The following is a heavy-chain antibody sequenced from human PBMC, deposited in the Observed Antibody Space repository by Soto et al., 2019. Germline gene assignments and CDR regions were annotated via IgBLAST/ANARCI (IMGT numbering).Heavy chain of an antibody. Sequence: QITLKESGPTLVKPTQTLTLTCTFSGFSLRNSVVGVGWIRQPPGKALEWLALIYWDDDKRYSPSLKSRLTITKDTSKNQVVLTLTNMDTVDTATYYCAHLTTGGFYFDYWGQGTLVTVSS. CDR3: AHLTTGGFYFDY. D-gene: IGHD4-17*01. CDR1: GFSLRNSVVG. CDR2: IYWDDDK. J-gene: IGHJ4*02. V-gene: IGHV2-5*02.